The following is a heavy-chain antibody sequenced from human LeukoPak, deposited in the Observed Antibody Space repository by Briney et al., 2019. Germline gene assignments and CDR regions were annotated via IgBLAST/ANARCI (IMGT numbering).Heavy chain of an antibody. V-gene: IGHV3-66*01. CDR2: IYSGGST. J-gene: IGHJ6*02. CDR3: ARGCSSTSCYYYYYSMDV. CDR1: GFTVSSNY. Sequence: GGSLRLSCAASGFTVSSNYMSWVRQAPGKGLEWVSVIYSGGSTYYADSVKGRFTISRDNSKNTLYLQMNSLRAEDTAVYYCARGCSSTSCYYYYYSMDVWGQGTTVTVSS. D-gene: IGHD2-2*01.